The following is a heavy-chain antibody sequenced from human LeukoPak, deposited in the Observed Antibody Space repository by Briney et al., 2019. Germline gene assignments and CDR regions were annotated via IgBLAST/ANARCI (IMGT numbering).Heavy chain of an antibody. CDR2: MNPNSGNT. J-gene: IGHJ4*02. CDR3: ARGLYMVRGVILGY. Sequence: ASVEVSCKASGYTFTSYDINWVRQATGQGLEWMGWMNPNSGNTGYAQKFQGRVTMTRNTSISTAYMELSSLRSEDTAVYYCARGLYMVRGVILGYWGQGTLVTVSS. CDR1: GYTFTSYD. V-gene: IGHV1-8*01. D-gene: IGHD3-10*01.